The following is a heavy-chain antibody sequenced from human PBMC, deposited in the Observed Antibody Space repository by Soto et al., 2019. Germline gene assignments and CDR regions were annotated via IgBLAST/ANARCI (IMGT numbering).Heavy chain of an antibody. Sequence: QVQLQESGPGLVKPSQTLSLTCTVSGGSISSGDYYWSWIRQPPGKGLEWIGYIYHSESAFYNPSLKSRITMSIDTATNRFSLRLASVSGADTAVYFCARALYYYGMDVWGPGNTVTVSS. V-gene: IGHV4-30-4*01. J-gene: IGHJ6*02. CDR2: IYHSESA. CDR1: GGSISSGDYY. CDR3: ARALYYYGMDV.